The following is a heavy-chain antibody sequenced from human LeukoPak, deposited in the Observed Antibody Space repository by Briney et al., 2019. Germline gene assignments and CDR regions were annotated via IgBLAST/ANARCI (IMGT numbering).Heavy chain of an antibody. D-gene: IGHD1-26*01. Sequence: PGGSLRLSCAPSGFTFRSYGMHWVRQAPEKGLEWVADILYDGSNKYYTDSAKGRFSIYRATSKNTLYLQINSLRAEETAVYYCSKAVRRIVGATEGVDYWGQGTLVTVSS. CDR2: ILYDGSNK. CDR3: SKAVRRIVGATEGVDY. V-gene: IGHV3-30*18. J-gene: IGHJ4*02. CDR1: GFTFRSYG.